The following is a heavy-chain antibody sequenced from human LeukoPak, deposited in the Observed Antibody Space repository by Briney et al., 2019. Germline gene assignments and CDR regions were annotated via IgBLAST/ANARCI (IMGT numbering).Heavy chain of an antibody. D-gene: IGHD3-3*01. Sequence: GGSLRLSCVVSGFTFKNYATSWVRQAPGKGLEWVSTIRASGDKTDYADSVKGRFNISRGNSKNTLYMQMSALRPEDTAIYYCAKWAYYDFWSGHYKSHFDSWGQGTLVTVSP. V-gene: IGHV3-23*01. CDR2: IRASGDKT. CDR3: AKWAYYDFWSGHYKSHFDS. J-gene: IGHJ5*01. CDR1: GFTFKNYA.